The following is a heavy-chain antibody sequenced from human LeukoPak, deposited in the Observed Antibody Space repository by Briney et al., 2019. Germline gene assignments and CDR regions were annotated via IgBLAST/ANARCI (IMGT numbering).Heavy chain of an antibody. J-gene: IGHJ3*02. CDR3: AKDMKSFSSDAFDM. CDR2: LSASGEST. V-gene: IGHV3-23*01. D-gene: IGHD2-2*01. CDR1: GFTFSDYA. Sequence: GGSLRLSCAASGFTFSDYAMSWVRQAPGKGLEWVSGLSASGESTYYADSVKGRFTISRDNSRNTLYVQMNSLRAEDTALYYCAKDMKSFSSDAFDMWGQGTMVTVS.